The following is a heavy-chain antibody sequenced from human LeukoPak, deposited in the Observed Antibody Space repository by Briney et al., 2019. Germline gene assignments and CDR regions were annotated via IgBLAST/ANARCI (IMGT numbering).Heavy chain of an antibody. V-gene: IGHV4-30-2*01. Sequence: PSETLSLTCTVSGGSISSGGYYWSWIRQPPGKGLEWIGYIYHSGSTYYNPSLKSRVTISVDRSKNQFSLKLSSVTAADTAVYYCARRMRVVVPAAIRHRGAFDIWGQGTMVTVSS. D-gene: IGHD2-2*02. CDR3: ARRMRVVVPAAIRHRGAFDI. CDR2: IYHSGST. J-gene: IGHJ3*02. CDR1: GGSISSGGYY.